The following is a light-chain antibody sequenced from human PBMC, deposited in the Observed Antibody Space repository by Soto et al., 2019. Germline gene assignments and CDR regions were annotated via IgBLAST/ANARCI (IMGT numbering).Light chain of an antibody. CDR2: DVT. CDR3: SSYSSSTTPVV. V-gene: IGLV2-14*03. J-gene: IGLJ2*01. Sequence: QSALTQPASVSGSPGRSVTISCTGTSSDVGDFNYVSWYQHLPGRAPKLIIYDVTNRPSGISYRFSASKSGRAASLTISGLQAEDEAYYYCSSYSSSTTPVVFGGGTKLTVL. CDR1: SSDVGDFNY.